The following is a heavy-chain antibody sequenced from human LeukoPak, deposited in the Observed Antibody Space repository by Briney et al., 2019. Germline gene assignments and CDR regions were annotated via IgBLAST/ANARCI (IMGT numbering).Heavy chain of an antibody. D-gene: IGHD3-3*01. CDR3: AKKDFGVVITSRP. V-gene: IGHV3-23*01. CDR2: ISGSGGST. CDR1: GFTFSSYA. Sequence: SGGSLRLSCAASGFTFSSYAMSWVCKAPGKGLEWVWAISGSGGSTYYADSVKGRFTISRDNSKNTLYLQMNSLRAEDTAVYYCAKKDFGVVITSRPGGQGTLVTVSS. J-gene: IGHJ4*02.